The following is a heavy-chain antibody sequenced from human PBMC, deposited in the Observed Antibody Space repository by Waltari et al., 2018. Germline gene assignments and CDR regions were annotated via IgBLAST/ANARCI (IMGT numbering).Heavy chain of an antibody. Sequence: QLQLQESGPGLVKPSETLSLTCTVSGGSVSSSSYYWGWIRQPPGKGLEWIGRKNYSGRAYYHPSLKSRVPISGDTSKNRFSLKVNSVTAADTAVYSCARRAPDSSGSQYYFDHWGQGTLVTVSS. CDR2: KNYSGRA. D-gene: IGHD3-22*01. CDR3: ARRAPDSSGSQYYFDH. J-gene: IGHJ4*02. CDR1: GGSVSSSSYY. V-gene: IGHV4-39*01.